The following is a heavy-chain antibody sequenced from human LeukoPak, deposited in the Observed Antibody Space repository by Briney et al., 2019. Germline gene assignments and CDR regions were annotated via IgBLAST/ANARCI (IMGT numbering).Heavy chain of an antibody. CDR3: ARDVGYYDSSGYYCNYQYYTDV. D-gene: IGHD3-22*01. Sequence: PSETLSLTCTVSSGSISSGSHHWSWIRQPAGTGLEWIGRIYTSGGTNYNPSLKSRVTISVDMSKNQFSLKLSSVTAADTAVYYCARDVGYYDSSGYYCNYQYYTDVWGKGTSVTVSS. V-gene: IGHV4-61*02. J-gene: IGHJ6*03. CDR1: SGSISSGSHH. CDR2: IYTSGGT.